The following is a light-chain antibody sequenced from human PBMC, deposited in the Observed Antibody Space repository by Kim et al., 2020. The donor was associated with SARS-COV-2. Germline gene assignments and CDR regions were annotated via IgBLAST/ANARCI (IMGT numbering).Light chain of an antibody. Sequence: SVSQGQTASITCSGDKVGDKYACWYQQKPGQSPVLVINQDSKRPSGIPERFSGSNSGNTATLTISGTQAMDEADYYCQAWNSSTVVFGGGTKLTVL. CDR1: KVGDKY. CDR3: QAWNSSTVV. CDR2: QDS. V-gene: IGLV3-1*01. J-gene: IGLJ2*01.